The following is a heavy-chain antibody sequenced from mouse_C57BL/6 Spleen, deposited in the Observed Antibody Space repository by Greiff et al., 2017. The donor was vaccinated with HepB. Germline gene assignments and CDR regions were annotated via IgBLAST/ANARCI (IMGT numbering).Heavy chain of an antibody. D-gene: IGHD1-1*01. CDR2: IYPGGGYT. Sequence: VQLQQSGAELVRPGTSVKMSCKASGYTFTNYWIGWAKQRPGHGLEWIGDIYPGGGYTNYNEKFKGKATLTADKSSSTAYMQFSSLTSEDSAIYYCARGGFITTVVAHWYFDVWGTGTTVTVSS. J-gene: IGHJ1*03. CDR1: GYTFTNYW. V-gene: IGHV1-63*01. CDR3: ARGGFITTVVAHWYFDV.